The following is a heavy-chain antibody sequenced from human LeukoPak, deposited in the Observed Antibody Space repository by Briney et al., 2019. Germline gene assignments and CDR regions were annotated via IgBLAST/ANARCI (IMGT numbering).Heavy chain of an antibody. CDR2: ISYSGST. CDR1: GGSISSSSYY. Sequence: SETLSLTCTVSGGSISSSSYYWGWIRQPPGKGLEWIGHISYSGSTYYNPSLKSRVAISVDTSKNQFSLKLSSVTAADTAVYYCARGASKDSSGYYGYWGQGTLVTVSS. V-gene: IGHV4-39*07. CDR3: ARGASKDSSGYYGY. J-gene: IGHJ4*02. D-gene: IGHD3-22*01.